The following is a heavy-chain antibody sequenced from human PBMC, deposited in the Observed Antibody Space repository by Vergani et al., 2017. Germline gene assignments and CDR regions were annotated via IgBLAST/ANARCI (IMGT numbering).Heavy chain of an antibody. CDR2: IYYSGST. V-gene: IGHV4-61*08. Sequence: QVQLQESGPGLVKPSETLSLTCTVSGGSISSGGYYWSWIRQPPGKGLEWIGYIYYSGSTNYNPSLKSRVTISVDTSKNQFSLKLSSVTAADTAVYYCARDPDYYDSSGYYHYYYGMDVWGQGTTVTVSS. D-gene: IGHD3-22*01. J-gene: IGHJ6*02. CDR3: ARDPDYYDSSGYYHYYYGMDV. CDR1: GGSISSGGYY.